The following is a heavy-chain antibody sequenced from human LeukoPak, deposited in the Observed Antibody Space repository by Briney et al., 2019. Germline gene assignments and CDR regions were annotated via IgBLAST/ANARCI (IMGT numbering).Heavy chain of an antibody. CDR3: ARGLTYYFGSSGYYVTDAFDI. Sequence: LETLSLTCTVSGGSISSYYWSWIRQPPGKGLEWIGYILYSGRLNYNPSLKSRVTISVDTSKNQFSLKLTSVSAADTAVYYCARGLTYYFGSSGYYVTDAFDIWGQGTMVTVSS. J-gene: IGHJ3*02. CDR1: GGSISSYY. CDR2: ILYSGRL. D-gene: IGHD3-22*01. V-gene: IGHV4-59*01.